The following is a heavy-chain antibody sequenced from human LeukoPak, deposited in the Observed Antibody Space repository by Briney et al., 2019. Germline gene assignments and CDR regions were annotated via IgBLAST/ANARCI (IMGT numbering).Heavy chain of an antibody. CDR3: ARANIAAAVTNWFDP. J-gene: IGHJ5*02. Sequence: SWIRQPPGKGPEWIGYIYYSGSTYYNPSLKSRVTISVDTSKNQFSLKLSSVTAADTAVYYCARANIAAAVTNWFDPWGQGTLVTVSS. CDR2: IYYSGST. D-gene: IGHD6-13*01. V-gene: IGHV4-30-4*08.